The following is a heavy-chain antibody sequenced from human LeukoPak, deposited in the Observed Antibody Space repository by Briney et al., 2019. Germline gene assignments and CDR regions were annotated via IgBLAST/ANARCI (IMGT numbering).Heavy chain of an antibody. D-gene: IGHD3-9*01. CDR3: ARGPGLRYFDWLLSHWFDP. Sequence: SETLSLTCTVSGGSISSYYWSWLRQPPGKGLEWIGYIYYSGSTNYNPSLKSRVTISVDTSKNQFSLKLGSVTAADTAVYYCARGPGLRYFDWLLSHWFDPWGQGTLVTVSS. V-gene: IGHV4-59*01. CDR2: IYYSGST. J-gene: IGHJ5*02. CDR1: GGSISSYY.